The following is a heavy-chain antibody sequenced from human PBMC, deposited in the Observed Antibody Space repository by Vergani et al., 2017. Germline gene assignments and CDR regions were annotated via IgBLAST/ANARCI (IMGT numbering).Heavy chain of an antibody. CDR2: ISGSGGST. Sequence: EVQLVESGGGLVQPGGSLRLSCAASGFTFSSYAMSWVRQAPGKGLEWVSAISGSGGSTYYADSVKGRFTISRDNSKNTLYLQMNSLRAEDTAVYYCARADYDILTGYYRTYYYYMDVWGKGTTVTVSS. V-gene: IGHV3-23*04. CDR1: GFTFSSYA. J-gene: IGHJ6*03. D-gene: IGHD3-9*01. CDR3: ARADYDILTGYYRTYYYYMDV.